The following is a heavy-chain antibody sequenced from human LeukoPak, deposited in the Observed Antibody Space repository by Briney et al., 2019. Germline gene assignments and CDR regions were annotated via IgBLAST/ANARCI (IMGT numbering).Heavy chain of an antibody. V-gene: IGHV1-18*01. CDR3: ARDPQQLVGATGGGFNF. J-gene: IGHJ4*02. Sequence: SVKVSCKASGYTFTSYGISWVRQAPGQGLEWMGWISAYNGNTNYAQKLQGRVTMTTDTSTSTAYMELRSLRSDDTAVYYCARDPQQLVGATGGGFNFWGQGTLVTVSS. D-gene: IGHD1-26*01. CDR1: GYTFTSYG. CDR2: ISAYNGNT.